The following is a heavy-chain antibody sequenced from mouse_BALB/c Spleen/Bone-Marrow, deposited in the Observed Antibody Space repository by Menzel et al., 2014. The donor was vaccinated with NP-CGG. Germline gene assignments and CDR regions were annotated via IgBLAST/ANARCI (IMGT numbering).Heavy chain of an antibody. CDR3: VRRGNPIVYYAMGY. CDR2: INPSNGRT. V-gene: IGHV1S81*02. Sequence: QVQLQQSGAELVKPGASVKLSCKASGYTFTSYWMHWVKQRPGQGLEWIGEINPSNGRTNYNEKFKSKATLTVDKSSSTAYMQLSSLTSEDSAVYYCVRRGNPIVYYAMGYWGQGTSVTVSS. J-gene: IGHJ4*01. CDR1: GYTFTSYW.